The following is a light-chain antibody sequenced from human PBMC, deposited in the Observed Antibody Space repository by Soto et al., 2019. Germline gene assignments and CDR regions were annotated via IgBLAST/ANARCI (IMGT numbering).Light chain of an antibody. Sequence: EIVLTQSPGTLSLSPGERATLSCRASQSGSDSYLAWHQQKPGQPPRLLIYGVSSRAYGIPDRFSGSGSGTDFTLTISRLEPEDFAVYYCQHYGYPQWTFGQGTKVDIK. CDR2: GVS. CDR1: QSGSDSY. J-gene: IGKJ1*01. V-gene: IGKV3-20*01. CDR3: QHYGYPQWT.